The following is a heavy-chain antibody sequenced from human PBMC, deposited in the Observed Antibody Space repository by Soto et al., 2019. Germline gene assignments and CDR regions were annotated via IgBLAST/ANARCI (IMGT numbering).Heavy chain of an antibody. Sequence: QLVQSGAEVKKHGASVKVSGKASGYTFTSYSISWVRQAPGQGLEWMGWISVYNGNTNYAHNLQGRVTMTTDASTSTAFMEMRSLRSDDPAVYYCARSGFGGYADLYWGEGTLVTVSS. D-gene: IGHD5-12*01. CDR2: ISVYNGNT. J-gene: IGHJ4*02. CDR3: ARSGFGGYADLY. V-gene: IGHV1-18*04. CDR1: GYTFTSYS.